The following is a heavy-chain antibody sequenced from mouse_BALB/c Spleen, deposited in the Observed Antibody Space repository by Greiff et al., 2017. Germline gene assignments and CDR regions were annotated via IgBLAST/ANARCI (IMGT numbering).Heavy chain of an antibody. CDR1: GFTFSSFG. CDR3: ARIAGGYYYAMDD. V-gene: IGHV5-17*02. CDR2: ISSGSSTI. D-gene: IGHD1-1*02. J-gene: IGHJ4*01. Sequence: EVLLVESGGGLVQPGGSRKLSCAASGFTFSSFGMHWVRQAPEKGLEWVAYISSGSSTIYYADTVKGRFTISRDNPKNTLFLQMTSLRSEDTAMYYCARIAGGYYYAMDDWGQGTSVTVSS.